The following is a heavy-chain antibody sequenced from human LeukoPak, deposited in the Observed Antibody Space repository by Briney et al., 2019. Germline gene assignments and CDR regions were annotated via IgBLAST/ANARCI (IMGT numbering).Heavy chain of an antibody. V-gene: IGHV3-23*01. Sequence: GGSLRLPCAASGFTFSDHGMTWVRQAPGKGLEWVSSLSESGTNTYYADSVKGRFTVSSVNSKSTLYLQLNSLRAEDTAVYYCAKRVSYSSSAAYFDYWGQGTQVTVSS. CDR2: LSESGTNT. CDR3: AKRVSYSSSAAYFDY. CDR1: GFTFSDHG. J-gene: IGHJ4*02. D-gene: IGHD6-6*01.